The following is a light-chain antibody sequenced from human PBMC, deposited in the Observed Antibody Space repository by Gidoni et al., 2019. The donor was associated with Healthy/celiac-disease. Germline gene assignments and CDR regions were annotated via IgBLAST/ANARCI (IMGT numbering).Light chain of an antibody. CDR1: QGISSY. J-gene: IGKJ4*01. V-gene: IGKV1-9*01. Sequence: DIQLTQSPSFLSASVGDRVTITCRASQGISSYLAWYQQKPGKAPKLLIYAASNLQSGVPSRFSGSGSGTEFTLTISSLQPEDFATYYGQQLNSYPPITFGGGTKVEIK. CDR3: QQLNSYPPIT. CDR2: AAS.